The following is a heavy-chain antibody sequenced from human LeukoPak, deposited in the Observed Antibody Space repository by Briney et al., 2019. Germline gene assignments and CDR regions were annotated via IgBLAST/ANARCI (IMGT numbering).Heavy chain of an antibody. CDR2: IRSSRSYT. V-gene: IGHV3-11*06. Sequence: GGYLKLSCAPSGFTFSDDYMSRICQAPGGGLDWVSYIRSSRSYTHYGDAVKGRLAITRDNAKNSTYLQRNSQRAEDTAVYDCARALAAGRMYYFDNWGEGTLVTVS. J-gene: IGHJ4*02. CDR1: GFTFSDDY. CDR3: ARALAAGRMYYFDN. D-gene: IGHD6-13*01.